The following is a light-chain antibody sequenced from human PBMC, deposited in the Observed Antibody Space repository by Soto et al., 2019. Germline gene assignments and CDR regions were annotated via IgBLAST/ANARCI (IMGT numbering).Light chain of an antibody. V-gene: IGKV1-33*01. CDR2: DAS. CDR3: QQYDVLPRT. CDR1: QDISNN. Sequence: DIQMTQSPSSLSASVGDRVTITCQASQDISNNLHWYQVKPGKAPKLLIYDASNLETGVPSRFSGSGSETDFTFTINSLKPEDVATYYCQQYDVLPRTFVQGTKLQVK. J-gene: IGKJ2*01.